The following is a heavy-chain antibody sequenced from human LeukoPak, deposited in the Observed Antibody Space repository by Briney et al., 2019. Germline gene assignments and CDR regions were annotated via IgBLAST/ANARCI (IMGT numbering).Heavy chain of an antibody. J-gene: IGHJ5*02. D-gene: IGHD3-3*01. CDR2: IKQDGSEK. V-gene: IGHV3-7*01. CDR3: ATENAYYDFWSGYYRNLNWFDP. Sequence: PGVSLRLSCAASGFTFSSYWMSWVRQAPGKGLEWVANIKQDGSEKYYVDSVKGRFTISRDNAKNSLYLQMNSLRAEDTAVYYCATENAYYDFWSGYYRNLNWFDPWGQGTLFTVSS. CDR1: GFTFSSYW.